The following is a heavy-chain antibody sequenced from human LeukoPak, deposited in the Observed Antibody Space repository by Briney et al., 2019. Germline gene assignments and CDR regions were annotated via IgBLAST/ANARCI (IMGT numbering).Heavy chain of an antibody. CDR2: ISLGNSTM. J-gene: IGHJ4*02. D-gene: IGHD2-15*01. Sequence: GGSLRLSCAASGFTFSSFTMNWARQVPGKGLEWISYISLGNSTMFYADSVKGRFTIPRDNAKNSLYLQMNSLRDDDTAVYYCARVGNGRSWDYWGQGTLVSVSS. V-gene: IGHV3-48*02. CDR3: ARVGNGRSWDY. CDR1: GFTFSSFT.